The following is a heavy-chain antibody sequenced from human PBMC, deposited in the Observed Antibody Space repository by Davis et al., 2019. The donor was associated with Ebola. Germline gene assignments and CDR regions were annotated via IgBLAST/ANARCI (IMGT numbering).Heavy chain of an antibody. CDR2: IYYSGST. D-gene: IGHD3-22*01. V-gene: IGHV4-39*01. J-gene: IGHJ3*02. Sequence: GSLRLSCTVSGGSISSSSYYWGWIRQPPGKGLEWIGSIYYSGSTYYNPSLKSRVTISVDTSKNQFSLKLSSVTAADTAVYYCARISYYYDSSGYYRGAFDIWGQGTMVTVSS. CDR3: ARISYYYDSSGYYRGAFDI. CDR1: GGSISSSSYY.